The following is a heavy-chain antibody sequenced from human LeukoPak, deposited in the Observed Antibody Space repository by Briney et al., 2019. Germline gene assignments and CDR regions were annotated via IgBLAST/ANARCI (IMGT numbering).Heavy chain of an antibody. J-gene: IGHJ4*02. Sequence: PGGSLRLSCAASGFTFSSYGMHWVRQAPGKGLEWVAVISYDGSNKYYADSVKGRFTISRDNSKNTPYLQMNSLRAEDTAVYYCASTVMGASLYRNYYFDYWGQGTLVTVSS. D-gene: IGHD1-26*01. CDR1: GFTFSSYG. CDR2: ISYDGSNK. V-gene: IGHV3-30*03. CDR3: ASTVMGASLYRNYYFDY.